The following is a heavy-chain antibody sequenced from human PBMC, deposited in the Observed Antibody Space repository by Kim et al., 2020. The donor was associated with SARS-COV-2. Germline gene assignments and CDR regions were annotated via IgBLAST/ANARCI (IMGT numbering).Heavy chain of an antibody. Sequence: ASVKVSCKASGYTFTSYDINWVRQATGQGLEWMGWMNPNSGNTGYAQKFQGRVTMTRNTSISTAYMELSSLRSEDTAVYYCARVGSGWTELDYWGQGTLVTVSS. J-gene: IGHJ4*02. D-gene: IGHD6-19*01. CDR2: MNPNSGNT. V-gene: IGHV1-8*01. CDR3: ARVGSGWTELDY. CDR1: GYTFTSYD.